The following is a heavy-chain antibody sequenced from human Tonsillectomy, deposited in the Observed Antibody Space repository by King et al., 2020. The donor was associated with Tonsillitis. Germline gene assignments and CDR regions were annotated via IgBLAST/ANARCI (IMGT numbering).Heavy chain of an antibody. Sequence: VQLVESGGGLVKRGGSLRLSCAASGFTFSDFYMTWIRQAPGKGLEWVSYISSSSSNTNYADSVKCRFTISRDNVKNSLYLQMISLRAEDTAVYYCARKNGAYDYDYWGQGTLVTVSS. J-gene: IGHJ4*02. CDR1: GFTFSDFY. V-gene: IGHV3-11*05. CDR3: ARKNGAYDYDY. CDR2: ISSSSSNT. D-gene: IGHD5-12*01.